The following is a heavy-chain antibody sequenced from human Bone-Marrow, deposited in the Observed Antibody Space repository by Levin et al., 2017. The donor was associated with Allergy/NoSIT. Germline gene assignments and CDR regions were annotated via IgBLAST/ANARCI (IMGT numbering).Heavy chain of an antibody. V-gene: IGHV3-23*01. CDR1: EFPFNTYA. CDR2: ISGGGGRT. Sequence: GGSLRLSCEASEFPFNTYAMTWVRQAPGEGLEWVSTISGGGGRTTYADSVKGRFTISRDNSKNTLYLQMNSLRAEDTAVYYCARYANGWYLGWSDYWGQGTLVTVSS. D-gene: IGHD6-19*01. CDR3: ARYANGWYLGWSDY. J-gene: IGHJ4*02.